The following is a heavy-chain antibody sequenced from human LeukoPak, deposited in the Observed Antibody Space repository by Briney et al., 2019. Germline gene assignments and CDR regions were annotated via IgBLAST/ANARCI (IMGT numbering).Heavy chain of an antibody. D-gene: IGHD6-19*01. J-gene: IGHJ4*02. CDR1: GFTFTSSA. V-gene: IGHV1-58*01. CDR3: AGQPGIAVAGSFDY. CDR2: IVVGSGNT. Sequence: VKVSCKASGFTFTSSAVQWVRQARGQRLEWIGWIVVGSGNTNYAQKFQERVTITRDMSISTAYMELSSLRSEDTAVYYCAGQPGIAVAGSFDYWGQGTLVTVSS.